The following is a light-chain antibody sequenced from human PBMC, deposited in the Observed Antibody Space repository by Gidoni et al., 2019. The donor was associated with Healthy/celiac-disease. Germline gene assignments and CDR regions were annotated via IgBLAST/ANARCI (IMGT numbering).Light chain of an antibody. J-gene: IGKJ1*01. Sequence: DIQMTQSPSTLYASVGDRVTITCRASQSISSWLAWYQQKPGKAPKLLLYGASSWESGVPSRFSGSGSGTEFTLTISSLQPDDFATYYCQQYNSYPWTFGQGTKVEIK. CDR1: QSISSW. CDR3: QQYNSYPWT. V-gene: IGKV1-5*01. CDR2: GAS.